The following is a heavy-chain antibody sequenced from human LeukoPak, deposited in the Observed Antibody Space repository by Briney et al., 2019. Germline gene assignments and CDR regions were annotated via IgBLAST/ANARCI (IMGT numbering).Heavy chain of an antibody. CDR3: AKAPLPPLWLCFDY. CDR1: GFTFSGYW. Sequence: RSGGSLRLSCVATGFTFSGYWMSWVRQAPGKGLEWVAVISYDGSNKYYADSVKGRFTISRDNSKNTLYLQMNSLRAEDTAVYYCAKAPLPPLWLCFDYWGQGTLVTVSS. D-gene: IGHD5-18*01. J-gene: IGHJ4*02. CDR2: ISYDGSNK. V-gene: IGHV3-30*18.